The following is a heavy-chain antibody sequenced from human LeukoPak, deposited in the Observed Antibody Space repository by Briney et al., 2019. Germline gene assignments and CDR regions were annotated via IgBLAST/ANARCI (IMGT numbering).Heavy chain of an antibody. Sequence: SETLSLTCTVSGGSISSYYWSWIRQPPGKGPEWIGYIYYSGSTNYNPSLKSRVTISVDTSKNQFSLKLSSVTAADTAVYYCARIPLYYYGMDVWGQGTTVTVSS. J-gene: IGHJ6*02. V-gene: IGHV4-59*01. D-gene: IGHD2-2*02. CDR3: ARIPLYYYGMDV. CDR2: IYYSGST. CDR1: GGSISSYY.